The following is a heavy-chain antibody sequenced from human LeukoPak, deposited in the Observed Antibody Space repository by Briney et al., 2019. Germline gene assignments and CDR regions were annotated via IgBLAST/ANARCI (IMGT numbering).Heavy chain of an antibody. D-gene: IGHD4-17*01. J-gene: IGHJ5*02. CDR3: ARLRDYPYNWFDP. Sequence: PSQTLSLTCTVSGGSISSGGYYWSWIRQHPGKGLEWIGYIYYSGSTYYNPSLKSRVTISVDTSKNQFSLKLSSVTAADTAVYYCARLRDYPYNWFDPWGQGTLVTVSS. CDR2: IYYSGST. V-gene: IGHV4-31*03. CDR1: GGSISSGGYY.